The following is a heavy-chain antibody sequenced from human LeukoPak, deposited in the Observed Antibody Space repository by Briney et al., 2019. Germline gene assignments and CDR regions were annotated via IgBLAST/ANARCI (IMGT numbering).Heavy chain of an antibody. CDR1: GYILSSYD. V-gene: IGHV1-8*01. Sequence: ASVKVSPKASGYILSSYDINWVRPATRQGLEWMGWMKPNNGKTGNAQKFQGRVTMTRDTSISTAYMELSSLRSEDTAVYYCARMDYYGSSGGNWFDPWGQGTLVTVSS. D-gene: IGHD3-22*01. CDR3: ARMDYYGSSGGNWFDP. J-gene: IGHJ5*02. CDR2: MKPNNGKT.